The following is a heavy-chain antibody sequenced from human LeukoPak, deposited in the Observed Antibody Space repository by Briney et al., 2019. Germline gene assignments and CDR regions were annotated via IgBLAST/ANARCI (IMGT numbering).Heavy chain of an antibody. D-gene: IGHD2-8*01. Sequence: GGSLRLSCAASGFTFSSYTMNWVRQGPGKGLEWVSSISSSSTYINYADSLKGRFTISRDNSKNTLYLQMNSLRAEDTAVYYCAKMVREFYTISYYFDYWGQGTLVTVSS. CDR1: GFTFSSYT. J-gene: IGHJ4*02. V-gene: IGHV3-21*04. CDR3: AKMVREFYTISYYFDY. CDR2: ISSSSTYI.